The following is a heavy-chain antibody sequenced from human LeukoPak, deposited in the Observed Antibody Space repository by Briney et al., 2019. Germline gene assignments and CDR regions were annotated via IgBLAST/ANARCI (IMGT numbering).Heavy chain of an antibody. J-gene: IGHJ4*02. CDR2: NIPIFGIA. CDR1: GGTFSSYA. D-gene: IGHD5-24*01. V-gene: IGHV1-69*04. Sequence: ASVKVSFTASGGTFSSYAISWVRQAPGQGLEWMGRNIPIFGIANYAQKFQGRVTITADKSTSTAYMELSSLRSEDTAVYYCAVEMATSSAHYWGQGTLVTVSS. CDR3: AVEMATSSAHY.